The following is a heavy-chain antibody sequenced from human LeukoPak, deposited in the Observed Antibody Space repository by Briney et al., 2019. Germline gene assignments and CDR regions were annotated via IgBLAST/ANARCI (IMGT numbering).Heavy chain of an antibody. D-gene: IGHD4-17*01. CDR3: AAVTRYYMDV. V-gene: IGHV3-15*01. Sequence: GGSLRLSCAASGFTFSNAWMSWVRQAPGKGLEWVGRIKSKTDGGTTDYAAPVKGRFTISRDDSKNTLYLQMNSLRAEDTAVYLCAAVTRYYMDVWGKGTTVIISS. J-gene: IGHJ6*03. CDR1: GFTFSNAW. CDR2: IKSKTDGGTT.